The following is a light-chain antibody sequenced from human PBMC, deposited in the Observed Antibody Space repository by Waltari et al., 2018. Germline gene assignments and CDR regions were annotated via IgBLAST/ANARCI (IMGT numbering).Light chain of an antibody. CDR2: ACS. Sequence: QSALTQPASVSGSPGQSITISCTGTSSDVGNYKPVSWYQQHPGKAPKLMIYACSKRPSGVSDRFSGSKSGDMASLTISGLQPEDEAEYFCSSYAGSSKGVFGGGTKVTVL. CDR3: SSYAGSSKGV. CDR1: SSDVGNYKP. J-gene: IGLJ2*01. V-gene: IGLV2-23*01.